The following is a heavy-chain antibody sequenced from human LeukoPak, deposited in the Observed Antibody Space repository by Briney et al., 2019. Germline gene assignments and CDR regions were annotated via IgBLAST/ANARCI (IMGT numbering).Heavy chain of an antibody. V-gene: IGHV3-53*01. CDR3: TRDESFYGSGRYY. D-gene: IGHD3-10*01. CDR2: IYSGGST. CDR1: GFTFNDYY. J-gene: IGHJ4*02. Sequence: PGGSLRLSCAASGFTFNDYYMSWVRQAPGKGLEWVSVIYSGGSTYYADSVKGRFTISRDNSKNTLYLQMNSLRAEDTAVYYCTRDESFYGSGRYYWGQGTLVTVSS.